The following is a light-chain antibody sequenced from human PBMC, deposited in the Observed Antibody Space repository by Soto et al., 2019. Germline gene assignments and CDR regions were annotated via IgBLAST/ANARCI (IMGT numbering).Light chain of an antibody. V-gene: IGLV2-14*03. J-gene: IGLJ3*02. CDR3: SSYTTSSNPGV. CDR1: SSDVGGYNY. CDR2: DVS. Sequence: QSALTQPASVSGSPGQSIAISCTGTSSDVGGYNYVSWYQQHPGKAPKLMIYDVSYRPSGVSNRFSGSKSGNTASLTISGLQAEDEADYYCSSYTTSSNPGVFGGGTKLTVL.